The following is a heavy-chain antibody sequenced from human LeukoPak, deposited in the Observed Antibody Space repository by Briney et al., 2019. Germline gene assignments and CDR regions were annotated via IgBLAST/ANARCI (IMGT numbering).Heavy chain of an antibody. Sequence: SETLSLTCTVSGGSISSYYWSWIRQPPGKGLEWIGYIYYSGSTNYNPSLKSRVTISVDTSKNQFSLKLSSVTAADTAVYYCARGISWSYILDYWGQGTLVTVSS. CDR1: GGSISSYY. CDR3: ARGISWSYILDY. V-gene: IGHV4-59*01. D-gene: IGHD2-2*01. CDR2: IYYSGST. J-gene: IGHJ4*02.